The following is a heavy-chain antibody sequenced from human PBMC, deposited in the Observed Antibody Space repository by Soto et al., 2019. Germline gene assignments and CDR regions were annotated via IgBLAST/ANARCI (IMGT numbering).Heavy chain of an antibody. CDR1: GYTFTSYA. D-gene: IGHD6-13*01. CDR2: INAGNGNT. J-gene: IGHJ3*02. Sequence: QVQLVQSGAEVKKPGASVKVSCKASGYTFTSYAMHWVRQAPGQRLEWMGWINAGNGNTKYSQKFQGRVTITRDTSASTADMELSSLRSEDTAVYYCARGGRVAAADPNDAFDIWGQGTMVTVSS. V-gene: IGHV1-3*01. CDR3: ARGGRVAAADPNDAFDI.